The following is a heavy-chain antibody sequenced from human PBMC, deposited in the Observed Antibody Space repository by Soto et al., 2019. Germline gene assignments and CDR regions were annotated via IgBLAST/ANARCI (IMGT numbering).Heavy chain of an antibody. D-gene: IGHD3-9*01. Sequence: SAPMSLTCTVSGGSINSSSYYWGWIRQPPGKGLEWIGSIYYSGSTYYNPSLKSRVTISVDTSKNQFSLKLSSVTAADTAVYYCARQAYFPYYYGMDVWGQGTTVTVSS. CDR2: IYYSGST. CDR3: ARQAYFPYYYGMDV. CDR1: GGSINSSSYY. J-gene: IGHJ6*02. V-gene: IGHV4-39*01.